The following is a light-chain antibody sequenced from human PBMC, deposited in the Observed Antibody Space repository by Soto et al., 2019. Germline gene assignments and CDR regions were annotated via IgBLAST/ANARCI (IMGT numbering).Light chain of an antibody. CDR3: QSYDSSLSGYVV. Sequence: VLTQPPSVSGAPGQRVTISCTGSSSNIGAGYDVHWYQQLPGTAPKLLIYGDSNRPSGVPDRFSGSKSGISASLAITGLQAEDEADYYCQSYDSSLSGYVVFGGGTKLTVL. J-gene: IGLJ2*01. CDR1: SSNIGAGYD. V-gene: IGLV1-40*01. CDR2: GDS.